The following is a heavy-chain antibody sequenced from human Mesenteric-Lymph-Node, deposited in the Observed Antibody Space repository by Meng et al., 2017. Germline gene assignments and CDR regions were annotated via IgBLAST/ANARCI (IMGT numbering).Heavy chain of an antibody. CDR1: GGHFLSYA. V-gene: IGHV1-69*01. J-gene: IGHJ4*02. CDR3: ARAMSGIAAAGFDY. D-gene: IGHD6-13*01. Sequence: GRPVQLAAEGKKPGSSVTASCKASGGHFLSYAISWVRQAPGQGLEWMGGIIPSFGTANYAQKFQGRVTITADESTSTAYMELSSLRSEDTAVYYCARAMSGIAAAGFDYWGQGTLVTVSS. CDR2: IIPSFGTA.